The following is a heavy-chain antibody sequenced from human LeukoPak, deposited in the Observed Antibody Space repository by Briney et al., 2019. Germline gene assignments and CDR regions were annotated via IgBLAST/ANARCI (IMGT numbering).Heavy chain of an antibody. V-gene: IGHV1-18*01. J-gene: IGHJ4*02. CDR2: ISAHNGNT. D-gene: IGHD3-16*02. CDR3: ARSIMITFGGVIAYFDY. CDR1: GYTFTSYG. Sequence: ASVKVSCKASGYTFTSYGISWVRQAPGQGLEWMGWISAHNGNTNYAQKLQGRVTMTTDTSTSTAYMELRSLRSDDTAVYYCARSIMITFGGVIAYFDYWGQGTLVTVSS.